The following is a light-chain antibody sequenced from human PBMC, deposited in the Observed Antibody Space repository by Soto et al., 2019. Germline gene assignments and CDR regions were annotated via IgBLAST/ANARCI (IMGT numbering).Light chain of an antibody. Sequence: DIQMTQSPSSLSASVGDRVTITCRASQDISNYLNWYQQRPGKAPKLLIYDASNLERGVPSSFSGTRSGTHFTFAITCLQPEVVSTYYCQQSDSLPITFGQGTRLEI. CDR2: DAS. J-gene: IGKJ5*01. CDR3: QQSDSLPIT. V-gene: IGKV1-33*01. CDR1: QDISNY.